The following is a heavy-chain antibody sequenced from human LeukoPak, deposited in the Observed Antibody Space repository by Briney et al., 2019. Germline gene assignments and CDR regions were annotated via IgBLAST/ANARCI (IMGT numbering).Heavy chain of an antibody. CDR1: GFTFSTYS. J-gene: IGHJ4*02. Sequence: AGGSLRLSCAASGFTFSTYSMNWVRQAPGKGLEWVSYIGTSSSPIYYADSVKGRFTISRDNAKNSLYLQMNSLRDEDTAVYYCARDNFGDYVEAFDYWGQGTLVTVSS. CDR2: IGTSSSPI. CDR3: ARDNFGDYVEAFDY. V-gene: IGHV3-48*02. D-gene: IGHD4-17*01.